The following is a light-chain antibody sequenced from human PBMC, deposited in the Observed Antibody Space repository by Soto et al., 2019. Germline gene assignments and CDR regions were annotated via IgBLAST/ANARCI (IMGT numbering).Light chain of an antibody. CDR3: CSYTDIALDVV. V-gene: IGLV2-14*01. Sequence: QSALTQPASVSGSPGQSITISCTGTSIDIGPYDYVSWYQQHPGKAPKLMIYEVTNRPSGVSHRFSGSKSGSTASLTISGLQAEDEADYYCCSYTDIALDVVFGGGTKLTVL. CDR1: SIDIGPYDY. J-gene: IGLJ2*01. CDR2: EVT.